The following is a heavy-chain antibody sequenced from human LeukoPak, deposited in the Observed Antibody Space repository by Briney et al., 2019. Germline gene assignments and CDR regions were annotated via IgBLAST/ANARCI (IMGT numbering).Heavy chain of an antibody. Sequence: GGSLRLSCAASGFTFSSYWMSWVRQAPGKGLEWVANIKQDGSEKYYVDSVKGRFTVSRDNAKNSLYLQMNSLRAEDTAVYYCARVYLSSSGYCFDFWGQGTLVTVSS. D-gene: IGHD6-6*01. CDR1: GFTFSSYW. CDR3: ARVYLSSSGYCFDF. V-gene: IGHV3-7*01. CDR2: IKQDGSEK. J-gene: IGHJ4*02.